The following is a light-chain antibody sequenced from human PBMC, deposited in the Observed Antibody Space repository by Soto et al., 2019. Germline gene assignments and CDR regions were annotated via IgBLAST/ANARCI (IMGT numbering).Light chain of an antibody. Sequence: EIVMTQSPATLSVSPGERATLSCRASQSVSSNLAWYQQKPGQAPRLLIYGASTRATGIPARFSGSGSGTEFTLTISSLEPEDFAVYYCQQRSNWPLMYTFGQGTKVDIK. CDR2: GAS. CDR1: QSVSSN. J-gene: IGKJ2*01. V-gene: IGKV3-15*01. CDR3: QQRSNWPLMYT.